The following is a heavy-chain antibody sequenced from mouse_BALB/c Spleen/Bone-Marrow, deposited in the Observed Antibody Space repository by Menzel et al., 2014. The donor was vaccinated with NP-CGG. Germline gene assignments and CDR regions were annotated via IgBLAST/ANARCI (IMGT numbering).Heavy chain of an antibody. J-gene: IGHJ4*01. CDR1: GYTFTSYD. CDR2: IYPGDGSS. CDR3: ARAPSMDY. Sequence: VKVVESGPELVKPGALVKISCKASGYTFTSYDINWVKQRPGQGLEWIGWIYPGDGSSKYNEKFKGKATLTADKSSSAAYMQLSSLTSESSAVYFCARAPSMDYWGQGTSVTVSS. V-gene: IGHV1S56*01.